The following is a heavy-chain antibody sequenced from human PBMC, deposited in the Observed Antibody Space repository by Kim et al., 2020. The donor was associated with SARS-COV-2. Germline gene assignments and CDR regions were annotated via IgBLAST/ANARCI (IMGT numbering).Heavy chain of an antibody. V-gene: IGHV4-61*02. CDR1: GGSISSGSYY. D-gene: IGHD3-16*01. J-gene: IGHJ6*02. CDR3: ARDLGPYGMDV. Sequence: SETLSLTCTVSGGSISSGSYYWSWIRQPAGKGLEWIGRIYTSGSTNYNPSLKSRVTISVDTSKNQFSLKLSSVTAADTAVYYCARDLGPYGMDVWGQGTTVTVSS. CDR2: IYTSGST.